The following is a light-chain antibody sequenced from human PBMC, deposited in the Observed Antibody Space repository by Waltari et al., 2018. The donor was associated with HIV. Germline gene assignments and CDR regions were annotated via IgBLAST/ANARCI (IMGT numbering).Light chain of an antibody. CDR1: QIGDKS. J-gene: IGLJ2*01. CDR3: QVWDSDSRSVV. Sequence: SYVLTQPPSVSVAPGETAIITCGGHQIGDKSLYWYQQKPGQAPLLVIQYEVERPSGVPERISASKSGQTATLTITRVEAGDEADYFCQVWDSDSRSVVFGGGTNLTVL. V-gene: IGLV3-21*04. CDR2: YEV.